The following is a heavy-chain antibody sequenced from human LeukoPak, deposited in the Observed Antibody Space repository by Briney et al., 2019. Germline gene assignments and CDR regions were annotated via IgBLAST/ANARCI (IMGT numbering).Heavy chain of an antibody. V-gene: IGHV1-2*04. Sequence: ASVKVSCKASGHTFTDFYIHWVRQAPGQGLEWMGWINPNSGGTKYAQKFQGWVTMTRDTSISTAYMELSRMKYDDTAVYYCARSTWIRILDYWGQETLVTVSS. CDR1: GHTFTDFY. CDR3: ARSTWIRILDY. J-gene: IGHJ4*02. D-gene: IGHD5-18*01. CDR2: INPNSGGT.